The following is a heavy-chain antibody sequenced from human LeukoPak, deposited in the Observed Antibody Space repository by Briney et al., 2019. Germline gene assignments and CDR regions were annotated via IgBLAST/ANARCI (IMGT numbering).Heavy chain of an antibody. J-gene: IGHJ4*02. CDR1: GGSISSSSYY. CDR3: ASKGATYSSSWYYFDY. D-gene: IGHD6-13*01. Sequence: PSEALSLTCTVSGGSISSSSYYWGWIRQPPGKGLEWIGSIYHSGSTYYNPSLKSRVTISVDTSKNQFSLKLSSVTAADTAVYYCASKGATYSSSWYYFDYWGQGTLVTVSS. V-gene: IGHV4-39*01. CDR2: IYHSGST.